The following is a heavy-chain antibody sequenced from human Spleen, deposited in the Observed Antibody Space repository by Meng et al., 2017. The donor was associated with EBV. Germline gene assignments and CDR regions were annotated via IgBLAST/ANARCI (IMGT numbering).Heavy chain of an antibody. CDR2: INEDGATT. D-gene: IGHD1-14*01. Sequence: HLGGFGGDLVPAGGSLRLSCAASEFTFSNYWMHGVRQAPGEGLVWVSRINEDGATTNYADSVKGRFTISRDNARNTLYLQMNSLRVEDTAVYYCSRDLAGSDDYWGQGTLVTVSS. CDR3: SRDLAGSDDY. CDR1: EFTFSNYW. J-gene: IGHJ4*02. V-gene: IGHV3-74*01.